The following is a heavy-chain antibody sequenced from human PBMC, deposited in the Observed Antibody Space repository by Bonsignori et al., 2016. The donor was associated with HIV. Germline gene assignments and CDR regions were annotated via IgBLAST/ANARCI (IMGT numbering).Heavy chain of an antibody. Sequence: QVQLVQSGPEVKKPGTSVKVSCKAPEGTFSSHAITWVRQAPGQGLEWMGTIIPVLDTSHSAQNFRGRVAITADTSTTTSFLELNSLRPDDTAVYFCTRLPHSTGFYPEFDVWGQGTLVTVSS. CDR2: IIPVLDTS. V-gene: IGHV1-69*04. D-gene: IGHD6-19*01. J-gene: IGHJ4*01. CDR3: TRLPHSTGFYPEFDV. CDR1: EGTFSSHA.